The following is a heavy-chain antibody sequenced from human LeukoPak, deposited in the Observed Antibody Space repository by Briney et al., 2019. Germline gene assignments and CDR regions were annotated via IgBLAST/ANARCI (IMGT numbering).Heavy chain of an antibody. J-gene: IGHJ4*02. V-gene: IGHV3-74*01. CDR1: GLTFSSHW. D-gene: IGHD2-21*02. CDR3: ARSPAYCGGDCPIDY. Sequence: PGGSLRLSCAASGLTFSSHWMHWVRQAPGKGLVWVSRINSDGSSTSYADSVKGRFTISRDNAKNTLYLQMNSLRAEDTAVYYCARSPAYCGGDCPIDYWGQGTLVTVSS. CDR2: INSDGSST.